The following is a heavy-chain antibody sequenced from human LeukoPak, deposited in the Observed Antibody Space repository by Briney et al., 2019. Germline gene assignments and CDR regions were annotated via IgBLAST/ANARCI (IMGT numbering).Heavy chain of an antibody. CDR1: GFTFSSYW. CDR3: ASGDYYFDY. D-gene: IGHD3-3*01. J-gene: IGHJ4*02. V-gene: IGHV3-74*01. CDR2: INSDGSST. Sequence: GGSLRLSCAASGFTFSSYWMHWVRHAPGKRLVWVSRINSDGSSTSYADSVKGRFTISRDNAKNTLYLQMNSLRAEDTAAYYCASGDYYFDYWGQGTLVTVSS.